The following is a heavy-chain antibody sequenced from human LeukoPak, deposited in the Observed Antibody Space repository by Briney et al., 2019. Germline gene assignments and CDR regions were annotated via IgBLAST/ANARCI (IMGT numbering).Heavy chain of an antibody. CDR2: ISGINGNI. Sequence: GGSLRLSCVASGFTFNTYSMNWVRQAPGKGLEWVSYISGINGNIFYADSVKGRFTISRDNAKNSLYLQMNSLRAEDTVIYYCVRDPLGGHFDLWGQGTLVTVSS. CDR1: GFTFNTYS. J-gene: IGHJ4*02. V-gene: IGHV3-21*06. CDR3: VRDPLGGHFDL.